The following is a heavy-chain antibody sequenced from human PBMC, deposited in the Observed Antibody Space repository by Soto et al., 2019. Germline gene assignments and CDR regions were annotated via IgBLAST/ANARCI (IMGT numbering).Heavy chain of an antibody. J-gene: IGHJ5*02. V-gene: IGHV4-39*01. CDR1: GGPISRSSYS. Sequence: SETLSLTCTVSGGPISRSSYSWAWIRQPPGKGLEWIGTLYYSGNTYYNPSLKSRVTISVDTSKNQFSLKLSSVTAADTAVYYCATRQGGSYNWFDPWGQGTLVTVSS. CDR2: LYYSGNT. CDR3: ATRQGGSYNWFDP. D-gene: IGHD2-15*01.